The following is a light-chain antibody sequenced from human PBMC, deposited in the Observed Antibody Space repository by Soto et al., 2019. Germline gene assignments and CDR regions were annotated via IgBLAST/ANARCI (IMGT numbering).Light chain of an antibody. CDR2: DAS. Sequence: DIQMTQSPSTLSASVGDRVTITCRASQTITDWLAWYQQKPGKAPKLLIFDASSLESGVPPRFGGSGSVTEFTLTISSLQPDDFATYYCEQYKSYSPLTFGQGTKVEIK. CDR1: QTITDW. CDR3: EQYKSYSPLT. J-gene: IGKJ1*01. V-gene: IGKV1-5*01.